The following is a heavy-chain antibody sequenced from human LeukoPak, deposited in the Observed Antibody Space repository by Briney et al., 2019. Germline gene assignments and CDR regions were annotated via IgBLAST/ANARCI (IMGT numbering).Heavy chain of an antibody. J-gene: IGHJ4*02. Sequence: PGGSLRLSCSASGFIFSDYWMHWVRQAPGKGPVWVSRINNDGKILTYADSVKGRFTISRDNSKNTLYLQMNSLRAEDTAVYYCAKGGARGALWDTFDYWGQGTLVTVSS. V-gene: IGHV3-74*03. CDR2: INNDGKIL. CDR3: AKGGARGALWDTFDY. CDR1: GFIFSDYW. D-gene: IGHD3-10*01.